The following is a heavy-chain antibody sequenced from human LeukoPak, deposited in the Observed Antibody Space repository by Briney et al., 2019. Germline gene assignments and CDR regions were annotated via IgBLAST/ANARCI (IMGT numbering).Heavy chain of an antibody. CDR3: ASSQVGYCSSTSCYDTFFDP. CDR2: IYYSGST. CDR1: GGSISSYY. D-gene: IGHD2-2*01. J-gene: IGHJ5*02. Sequence: SETLSLTCTVSGGSISSYYWSWIRQPPGRGLEWIGYIYYSGSTNYNPSLKSRVTISVDTSKNQFSLKLSSVTAADTAVYYCASSQVGYCSSTSCYDTFFDPWGQGTLVTVSS. V-gene: IGHV4-59*01.